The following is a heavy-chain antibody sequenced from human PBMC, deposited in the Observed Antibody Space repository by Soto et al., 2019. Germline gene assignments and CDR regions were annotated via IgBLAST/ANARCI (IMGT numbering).Heavy chain of an antibody. V-gene: IGHV1-24*01. CDR3: ATDDSHGSSTLDY. D-gene: IGHD3-10*01. CDR1: GYTLTEFS. Sequence: QVHLVQSGAEVKKPGASMKVSCEVSGYTLTEFSMHWVRQSPGNGLEWMGVFDPEDGEAIYAPKFQGRVTLTEDTCTDTAYLELSSLTPEEAAIYHCATDDSHGSSTLDYWGQGALVTVSS. CDR2: FDPEDGEA. J-gene: IGHJ4*02.